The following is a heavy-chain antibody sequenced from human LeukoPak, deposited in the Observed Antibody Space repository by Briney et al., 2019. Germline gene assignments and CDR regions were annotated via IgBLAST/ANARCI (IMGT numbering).Heavy chain of an antibody. CDR3: AKASTEFSIDP. CDR2: ISYDGSNK. D-gene: IGHD1-14*01. V-gene: IGHV3-30*18. J-gene: IGHJ5*02. CDR1: GFTFSTYG. Sequence: GGSLRLSCAASGFTFSTYGMNWVRQAPGKGLEWVAVISYDGSNKYYADSVRGRFTISRDNSKNTLYLQMNSLRAEDTAVYYCAKASTEFSIDPWGQGTLVTVSS.